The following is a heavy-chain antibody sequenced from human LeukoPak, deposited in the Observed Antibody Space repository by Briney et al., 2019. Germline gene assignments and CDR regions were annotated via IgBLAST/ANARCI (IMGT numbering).Heavy chain of an antibody. CDR2: ISSSGSTI. V-gene: IGHV3-48*03. Sequence: GGSLRLSCAASGFTFSSYEMNWVRQAPGKGLEWVSYISSSGSTIYYADSVKGRFTISRDNAKNSLYLQMNSLRAEDTAVYYCARDNGPEWGPYFDYWGQGTLVTVSS. CDR3: ARDNGPEWGPYFDY. J-gene: IGHJ4*02. CDR1: GFTFSSYE. D-gene: IGHD1-26*01.